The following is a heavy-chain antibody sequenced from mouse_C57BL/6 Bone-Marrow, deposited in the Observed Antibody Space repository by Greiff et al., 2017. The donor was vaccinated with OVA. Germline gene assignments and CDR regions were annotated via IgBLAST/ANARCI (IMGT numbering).Heavy chain of an antibody. J-gene: IGHJ2*01. CDR2: INPSNGGT. Sequence: QVQLQQSGTELVKPGASVKLSCKASGYTFTSYWMHWVKQRPGQGLEWIGNINPSNGGTNYNEKFKSKATLTVDKSSSTAYMQLSSLTSEDSPVYYCARSNGYYYFDYWGQGTTLTVSS. V-gene: IGHV1-53*01. CDR1: GYTFTSYW. CDR3: ARSNGYYYFDY. D-gene: IGHD2-3*01.